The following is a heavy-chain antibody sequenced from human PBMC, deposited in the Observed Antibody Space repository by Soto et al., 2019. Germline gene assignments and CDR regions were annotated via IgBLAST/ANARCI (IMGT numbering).Heavy chain of an antibody. Sequence: QVQLQESGPGLVKPSQTLSLTCTVSGGSISSGNYYWSWIRQPTGTGLEWIGFISYSGTTYYSTSLKSRVPISVDTSKSPFTLNLSFVTAGDTAVYYSATMGAPATGLSFFDYWGQGSLVTVSS. J-gene: IGHJ4*02. D-gene: IGHD3-10*01. CDR3: ATMGAPATGLSFFDY. CDR1: GGSISSGNYY. V-gene: IGHV4-30-4*01. CDR2: ISYSGTT.